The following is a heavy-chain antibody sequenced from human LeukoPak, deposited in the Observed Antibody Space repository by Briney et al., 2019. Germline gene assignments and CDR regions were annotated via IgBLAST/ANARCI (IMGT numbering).Heavy chain of an antibody. CDR2: INTDGSSA. Sequence: GGSLRLSCAASGVNFSNYWMHWVRQAPGKGLVWVSHINTDGSSATYGDPAKGRFTVSRDDAKNTLFLQMSSLTVNDVGVYYCARGTAETAGIDYWGQGTLVTVSS. CDR1: GVNFSNYW. CDR3: ARGTAETAGIDY. J-gene: IGHJ4*02. D-gene: IGHD6-13*01. V-gene: IGHV3-74*01.